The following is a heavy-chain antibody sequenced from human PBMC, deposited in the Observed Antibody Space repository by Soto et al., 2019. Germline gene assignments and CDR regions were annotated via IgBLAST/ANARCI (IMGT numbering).Heavy chain of an antibody. CDR3: ARDGTATSSSWLYHYYYCMDV. D-gene: IGHD6-13*01. Sequence: ASVKVSCKASGYTFTSYTMHWVRQAPGQRLEWMGWINAGNGNTKYSQKFQGRVAITRDTSASTAYMELSSLRSEDTAVYYCARDGTATSSSWLYHYYYCMDVWGKGTTVTVSS. CDR1: GYTFTSYT. J-gene: IGHJ6*03. V-gene: IGHV1-3*01. CDR2: INAGNGNT.